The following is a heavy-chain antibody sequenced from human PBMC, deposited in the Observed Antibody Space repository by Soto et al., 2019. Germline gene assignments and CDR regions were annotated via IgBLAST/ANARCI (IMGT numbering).Heavy chain of an antibody. CDR2: INPNSGGT. V-gene: IGHV1-2*04. J-gene: IGHJ5*02. D-gene: IGHD1-26*01. CDR1: GYTFTGLY. CDR3: ARWVGASNWFDP. Sequence: ASVKVSCKASGYTFTGLYIHWARLAPGQGLEWMGWINPNSGGTNYAQKFQGWVTMTRDTSINTAYVELSGLRSDDTAVYYCARWVGASNWFDPWGQGSLVTVSS.